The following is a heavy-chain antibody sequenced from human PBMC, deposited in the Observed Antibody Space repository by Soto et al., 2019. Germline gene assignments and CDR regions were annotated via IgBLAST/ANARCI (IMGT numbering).Heavy chain of an antibody. V-gene: IGHV3-74*01. J-gene: IGHJ4*02. CDR1: GFTFSTFW. CDR3: ARDFEY. CDR2: INSDGSST. Sequence: EVQLVESGGGLVQPGGSLRLSCEASGFTFSTFWMHWVGQAPGKGLVWVSRINSDGSSTNYADSVKGRVTISRDNAKNMLYLQMNGLRAEDTAVYYCARDFEYWGQGTLVTVSS.